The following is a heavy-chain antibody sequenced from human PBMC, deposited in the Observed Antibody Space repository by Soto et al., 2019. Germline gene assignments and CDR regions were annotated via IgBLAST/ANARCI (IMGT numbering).Heavy chain of an antibody. Sequence: QVQLVQSGAEVKKPGASVKVSCKASGYTFTSYGISWVRQAPGQGLEWMGWISAYNGNTNYAQKLQGRVTMTTDTSTSTAYMELRSLRSDDTALYYCARTSVPYYYDSSGYYYGYWGQGTLVTVSS. J-gene: IGHJ4*02. D-gene: IGHD3-22*01. CDR3: ARTSVPYYYDSSGYYYGY. CDR2: ISAYNGNT. V-gene: IGHV1-18*01. CDR1: GYTFTSYG.